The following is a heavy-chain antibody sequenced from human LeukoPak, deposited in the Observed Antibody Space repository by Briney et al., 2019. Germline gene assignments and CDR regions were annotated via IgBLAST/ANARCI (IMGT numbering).Heavy chain of an antibody. J-gene: IGHJ4*02. CDR2: MTGSSSHI. Sequence: GGSLRLSCAASGFTFSSYSMNWVRQAPGKGLDWVSSMTGSSSHIYYADSVKGRFTISRDNAKNSLYLQMNSLRAEDTAIYFCAREGNQWDLGRPFDYWGQGTLVTVSS. CDR3: AREGNQWDLGRPFDY. V-gene: IGHV3-21*01. D-gene: IGHD1-26*01. CDR1: GFTFSSYS.